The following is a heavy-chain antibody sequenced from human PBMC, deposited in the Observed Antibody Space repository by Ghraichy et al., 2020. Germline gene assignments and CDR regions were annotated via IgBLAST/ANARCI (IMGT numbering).Heavy chain of an antibody. D-gene: IGHD3-22*01. V-gene: IGHV4-31*03. CDR2: IYYSGST. Sequence: SETLSITCTVSGGSVSSGGYYWSWFRQHPGKGLEWIGNIYYSGSTSYNPSLKSRVTISVDTSENQFSLKLSSVTAADTAVYYCARRYYYDGPFDYWGQGTLVTVSS. CDR3: ARRYYYDGPFDY. CDR1: GGSVSSGGYY. J-gene: IGHJ4*02.